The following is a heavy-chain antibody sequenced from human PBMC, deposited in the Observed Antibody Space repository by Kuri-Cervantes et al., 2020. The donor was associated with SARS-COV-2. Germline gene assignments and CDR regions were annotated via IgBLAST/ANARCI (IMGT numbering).Heavy chain of an antibody. V-gene: IGHV3-66*02. Sequence: GESLKISCAASGFTVSSNYMSWVRQAPGKGLEWVSVIYSGGSTYYADSVKGRFTISRDNSKNTLYLQMGSLRAEDMAVYYCAKDQGDSYGISYFDYWGQGTLVTVSS. J-gene: IGHJ4*02. CDR2: IYSGGST. CDR1: GFTVSSNY. D-gene: IGHD5-18*01. CDR3: AKDQGDSYGISYFDY.